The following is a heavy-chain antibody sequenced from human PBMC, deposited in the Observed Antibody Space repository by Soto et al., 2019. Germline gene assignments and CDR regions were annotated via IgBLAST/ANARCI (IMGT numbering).Heavy chain of an antibody. J-gene: IGHJ6*02. V-gene: IGHV1-69*01. CDR2: IIPIFGTA. D-gene: IGHD2-8*01. Sequence: QVQLVQSGAEVKKPGSSVKVSCKASGGTFSSYAISWVRQAPGQGLEWMGGIIPIFGTANYAQKFQGRVTITADESTSTDYMELSSLRSEDTAVYYCASVYCTNGVCYYFDYYGMDVWGQGTTVTVSS. CDR3: ASVYCTNGVCYYFDYYGMDV. CDR1: GGTFSSYA.